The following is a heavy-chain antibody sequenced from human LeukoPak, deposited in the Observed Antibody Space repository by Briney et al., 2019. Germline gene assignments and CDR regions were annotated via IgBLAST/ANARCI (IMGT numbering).Heavy chain of an antibody. D-gene: IGHD3-22*01. CDR2: ISYSVGT. J-gene: IGHJ4*02. CDR1: GGSISRTSLY. CDR3: AREQQGKYYDINNSIEYYFDY. V-gene: IGHV4-39*07. Sequence: SETLSLTCTVSGGSISRTSLYWGWIRQPPGKGLEWIGSISYSVGTYYNPSLKSRVTISVDTSKNQFSLKLSSLTAADTAVYYCAREQQGKYYDINNSIEYYFDYWGQGTPVTVSS.